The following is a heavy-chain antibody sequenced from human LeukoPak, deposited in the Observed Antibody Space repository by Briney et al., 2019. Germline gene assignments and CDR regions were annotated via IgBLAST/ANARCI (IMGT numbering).Heavy chain of an antibody. Sequence: PGRSLRLSCAASGFTFSSYGMHWVRQAPGKGLEWAAVISYDGSNKYYADSVKGRFTISRDNSKNTLYLQMNSLRAEDTAVYYYAKTLSEPYYFDYWGQGTLVTVSS. CDR2: ISYDGSNK. CDR3: AKTLSEPYYFDY. V-gene: IGHV3-30*18. D-gene: IGHD1-14*01. CDR1: GFTFSSYG. J-gene: IGHJ4*02.